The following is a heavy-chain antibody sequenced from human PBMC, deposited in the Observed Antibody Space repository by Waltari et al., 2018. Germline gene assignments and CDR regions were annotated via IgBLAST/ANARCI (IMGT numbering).Heavy chain of an antibody. CDR2: IRNRARSFTT. Sequence: DVQVVESGGGLVQPGGSLTLSCAASEFTSANHYMNWVRQAPGKGLGWVGRIRNRARSFTTDYAASVEGRFAISRDDSKNSLYLQMNSLKTEDTAVYYCVRDKQGGYFDYWGQGTLVTVSS. D-gene: IGHD3-16*01. V-gene: IGHV3-72*01. CDR3: VRDKQGGYFDY. CDR1: EFTSANHY. J-gene: IGHJ4*02.